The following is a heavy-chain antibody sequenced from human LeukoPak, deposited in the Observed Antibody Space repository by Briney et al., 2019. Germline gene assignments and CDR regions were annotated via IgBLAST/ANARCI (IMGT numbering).Heavy chain of an antibody. CDR1: VYTYTDFY. Sequence: GATVTISCKASVYTYTDFYMHWVQQAPGKGLEWMGLIHPEDGETIYAEKFQGRVTITADTSTDTAYMELSSLRSEDTAVYYCATVRLDYSNYVPFDPWGQGTLVTVSS. D-gene: IGHD4-11*01. CDR2: IHPEDGET. J-gene: IGHJ5*02. V-gene: IGHV1-69-2*01. CDR3: ATVRLDYSNYVPFDP.